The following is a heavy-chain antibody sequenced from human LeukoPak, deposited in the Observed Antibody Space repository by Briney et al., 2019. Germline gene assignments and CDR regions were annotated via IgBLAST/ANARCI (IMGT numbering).Heavy chain of an antibody. D-gene: IGHD3-10*01. V-gene: IGHV3-30*18. Sequence: GGSLTLSCAASGFTFSTYKMNWVRQAPAEGLEWVAVISYDGSNKYYPDSVKGRFIITRGNSKNTLYLQMNSLRPEDTAVYYCAKDEMVRGVIGGQYFDYWGQGTLVTVSS. CDR1: GFTFSTYK. CDR2: ISYDGSNK. J-gene: IGHJ4*02. CDR3: AKDEMVRGVIGGQYFDY.